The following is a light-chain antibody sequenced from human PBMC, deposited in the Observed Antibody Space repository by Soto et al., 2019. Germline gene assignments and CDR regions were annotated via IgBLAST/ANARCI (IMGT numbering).Light chain of an antibody. CDR3: RQYGRSLGFA. CDR1: QTVTSNF. Sequence: VLTHSPGTLSLSPWEIATLSCRASQTVTSNFLAWYQEKPGQAPRLLIYGASSRATGIPDRFSGSGSGTDFTLTISRLEPEDFAVYYCRQYGRSLGFAFGGGTKVDIK. CDR2: GAS. J-gene: IGKJ4*01. V-gene: IGKV3-20*01.